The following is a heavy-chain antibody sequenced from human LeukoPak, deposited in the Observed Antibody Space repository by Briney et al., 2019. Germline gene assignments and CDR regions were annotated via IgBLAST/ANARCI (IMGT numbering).Heavy chain of an antibody. Sequence: SETLSLTCAVYGGSFSGYYWRWIRQPPGKGLEWIGDINHSGSTNYNPSLKSRVTISVGTTKNQFSLKQSSVTAADTAVYYWARDGSGSYYRDWGQGTLVTVSS. V-gene: IGHV4-34*01. CDR3: ARDGSGSYYRD. CDR2: INHSGST. J-gene: IGHJ4*02. CDR1: GGSFSGYY. D-gene: IGHD3-10*01.